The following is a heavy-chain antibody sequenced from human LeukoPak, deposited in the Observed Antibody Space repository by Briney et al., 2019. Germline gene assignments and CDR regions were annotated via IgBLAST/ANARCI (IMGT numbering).Heavy chain of an antibody. V-gene: IGHV4-59*08. Sequence: SETLSLTCTVSGDSSSTYYWSWFRQPPGKGLEWIGHTSYSGDTNYNPSLKSRVTISVDTSKNQFSLLLSSVTAADTAVYYCARRTAYGSGFQHWGQGTLVTVSS. J-gene: IGHJ1*01. CDR1: GDSSSTYY. D-gene: IGHD6-19*01. CDR2: TSYSGDT. CDR3: ARRTAYGSGFQH.